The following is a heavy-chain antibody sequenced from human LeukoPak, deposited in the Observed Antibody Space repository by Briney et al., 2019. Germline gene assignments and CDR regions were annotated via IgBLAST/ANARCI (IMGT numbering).Heavy chain of an antibody. CDR2: ISAYNGNT. CDR3: ARLNCRMTTCQDYNFDY. Sequence: GASVKVSCKASGYTFTSYGINWVRQAPGQGLEWMGWISAYNGNTNYAQKFQGRVTMTTDTSTGTVYMELRSLRSDDTAVYYCARLNCRMTTCQDYNFDYWGQGTLVTVSS. D-gene: IGHD2-2*01. CDR1: GYTFTSYG. V-gene: IGHV1-18*01. J-gene: IGHJ4*02.